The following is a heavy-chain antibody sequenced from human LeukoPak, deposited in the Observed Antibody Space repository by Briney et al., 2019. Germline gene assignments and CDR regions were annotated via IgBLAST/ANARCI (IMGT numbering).Heavy chain of an antibody. CDR2: INQETSET. CDR3: AREVDRSFGY. Sequence: GGSLRLSCAASGVSFSSYWMSWVRQAPGKGPEGVANINQETSETYYVDSVRGRFTISRDNAERSLYLQMNSLRVDDPAVYYCAREVDRSFGYWGQGTLVTVSS. D-gene: IGHD2-15*01. J-gene: IGHJ4*02. V-gene: IGHV3-7*01. CDR1: GVSFSSYW.